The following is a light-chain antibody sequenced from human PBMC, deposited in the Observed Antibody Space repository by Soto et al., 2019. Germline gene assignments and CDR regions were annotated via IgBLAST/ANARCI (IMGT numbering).Light chain of an antibody. Sequence: DIVMTQSPGSLAVSLGERATINCKSSQTVLHGSNYLAWYQQKPGQPPKLLIYWASTRESGVPDRFSASGSGTDFTLTIRRLQAEDVAVYYCQQYYTTPVTFGQGTKVEIK. J-gene: IGKJ1*01. V-gene: IGKV4-1*01. CDR3: QQYYTTPVT. CDR1: QTVLHGSNY. CDR2: WAS.